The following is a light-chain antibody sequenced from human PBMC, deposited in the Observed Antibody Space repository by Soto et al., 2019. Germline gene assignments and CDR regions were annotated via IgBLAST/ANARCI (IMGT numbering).Light chain of an antibody. CDR1: QSVRSY. J-gene: IGKJ2*01. CDR3: QQTFRPPFT. Sequence: DIQMTQAPSSLSASLGDRITITCRTSQSVRSYLNWYQEKSGKAPKLLIYAASTLQDGVPSRFTGNGSGTDFTLTSSSLQSEDFATYFCQQTFRPPFTFGLGT. V-gene: IGKV1-39*01. CDR2: AAS.